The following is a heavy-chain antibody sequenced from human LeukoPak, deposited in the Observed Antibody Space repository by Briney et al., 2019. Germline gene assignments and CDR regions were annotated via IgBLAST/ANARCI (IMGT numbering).Heavy chain of an antibody. Sequence: GASVKVSCKASGGTFSSYAISWVRQAPGQGLEWMGRIIPILGIANYAQKFQGRVTMTEDTSTDTAYMELSSLRSEDTAVYYCATDRNYDILTGYYSPSHWFDPWGQGTLVTVSS. CDR2: IIPILGIA. J-gene: IGHJ5*02. CDR3: ATDRNYDILTGYYSPSHWFDP. CDR1: GGTFSSYA. V-gene: IGHV1-69*04. D-gene: IGHD3-9*01.